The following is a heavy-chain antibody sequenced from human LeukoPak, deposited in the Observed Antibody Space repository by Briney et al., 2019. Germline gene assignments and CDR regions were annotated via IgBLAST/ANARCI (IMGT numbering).Heavy chain of an antibody. J-gene: IGHJ6*04. Sequence: GGSLRLSCAASGFTFDDYGMTWVRQAPGKGLEWISGINWNGGSTGYAGSVKGRFTISRDNAKNSLYLQMNSLRAEDTAVYYCAELGITMIGGVWGKGTTVTISS. V-gene: IGHV3-20*04. CDR2: INWNGGST. D-gene: IGHD3-10*02. CDR1: GFTFDDYG. CDR3: AELGITMIGGV.